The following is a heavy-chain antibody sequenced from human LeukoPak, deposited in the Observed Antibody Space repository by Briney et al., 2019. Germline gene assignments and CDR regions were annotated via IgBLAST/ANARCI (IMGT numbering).Heavy chain of an antibody. D-gene: IGHD4-17*01. Sequence: GGSLRLSCAASGFTFSSYAMSWVRQAPGKGLEWVSAISGSGGSTYYADSVKGRFTISRDNSKNTLYLQMNSLRAEDTAVYYCAKERGWVTTVTGYFDYWGQGTLVTVSS. V-gene: IGHV3-23*01. J-gene: IGHJ4*02. CDR3: AKERGWVTTVTGYFDY. CDR2: ISGSGGST. CDR1: GFTFSSYA.